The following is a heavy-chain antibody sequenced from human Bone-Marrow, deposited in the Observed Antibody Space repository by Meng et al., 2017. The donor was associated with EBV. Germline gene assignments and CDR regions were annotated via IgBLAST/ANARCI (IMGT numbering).Heavy chain of an antibody. CDR1: GCALTTSGVG. Sequence: PTVMISTPSRLLHTPFSGCALTTSGVGVGRVRQPTGMALQCLALFYWVDVKRYSPSLKSRLTITKHTSKYQVVLKMTNMDPVHTSTYYSAPSGDYYDSSGHGYYFDYWGQGTLVTVSS. V-gene: IGHV2-5*02. CDR3: APSGDYYDSSGHGYYFDY. J-gene: IGHJ4*02. D-gene: IGHD3-22*01. CDR2: FYWVDVK.